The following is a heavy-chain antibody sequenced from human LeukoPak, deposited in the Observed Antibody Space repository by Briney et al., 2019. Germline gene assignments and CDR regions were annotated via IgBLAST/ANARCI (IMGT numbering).Heavy chain of an antibody. J-gene: IGHJ4*02. V-gene: IGHV4-39*07. D-gene: IGHD3-22*01. CDR1: GGSISSSSYY. Sequence: SETLSLTCTVSGGSISSSSYYWGWIRQPPGEGLEWIGIIYHSGTTYYNASLKSRVTISVDTSKNQFSLKVTSVTAADTAVYYCARAVGYYFDSSGPSKAFDYWGQGTLVTVSS. CDR3: ARAVGYYFDSSGPSKAFDY. CDR2: IYHSGTT.